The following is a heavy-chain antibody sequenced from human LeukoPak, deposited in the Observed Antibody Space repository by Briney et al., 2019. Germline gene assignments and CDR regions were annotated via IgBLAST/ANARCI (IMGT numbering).Heavy chain of an antibody. Sequence: SETLSLTCAVYGGSFSGYYWSWIRQPPGKGLEWIGEINHSGSTNYNPSLKSRVTISVDTSKNQFPLKLSSVTAADTAVYYCARGRPRYCSSTSCYPGIGYYYYMDVWGKGTTVTVSS. CDR1: GGSFSGYY. CDR3: ARGRPRYCSSTSCYPGIGYYYYMDV. CDR2: INHSGST. V-gene: IGHV4-34*01. D-gene: IGHD2-2*01. J-gene: IGHJ6*03.